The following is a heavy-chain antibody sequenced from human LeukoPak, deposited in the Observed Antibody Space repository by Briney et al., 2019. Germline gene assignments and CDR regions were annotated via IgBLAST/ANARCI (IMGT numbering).Heavy chain of an antibody. CDR3: AKYYYDFWSGSWPMDV. V-gene: IGHV3-23*01. Sequence: GGSLRLSCAASGFTFDDYGLSWVRQAPGKGLEWVSAISGSGGSTYYADSVKGRFTISRDNSKNTLYLQMNSLRAEDTAVYYCAKYYYDFWSGSWPMDVWGKGTTVTVSS. CDR1: GFTFDDYG. J-gene: IGHJ6*03. D-gene: IGHD3-3*01. CDR2: ISGSGGST.